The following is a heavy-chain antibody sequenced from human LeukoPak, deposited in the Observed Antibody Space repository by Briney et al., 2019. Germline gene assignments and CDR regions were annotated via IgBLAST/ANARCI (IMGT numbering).Heavy chain of an antibody. Sequence: GGSLRLSCAASGFPFSSYELHWVRQAPRKGVQGVSYSSSSGSTIYYANSVKGRFTISRDNAKNSLYLQMISLRVEDTAVYYCARALDTAMVGFDCWGQGTLVTVPS. D-gene: IGHD5-18*01. V-gene: IGHV3-48*03. CDR1: GFPFSSYE. J-gene: IGHJ4*02. CDR3: ARALDTAMVGFDC. CDR2: SSSSGSTI.